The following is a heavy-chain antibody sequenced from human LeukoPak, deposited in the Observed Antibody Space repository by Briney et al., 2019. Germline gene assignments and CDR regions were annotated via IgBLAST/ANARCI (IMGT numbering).Heavy chain of an antibody. J-gene: IGHJ4*02. D-gene: IGHD3-22*01. CDR1: GFTFYDYA. CDR2: ISWNSGSI. CDR3: AKDSRIVVGPIDY. V-gene: IGHV3-9*01. Sequence: GRSLRLSCAASGFTFYDYAMHWVRHAPRKGLEWVSGISWNSGSIGYEDSVKGRFTISRDNAKNSLYLQMNSLRAEDTALYYRAKDSRIVVGPIDYWGQGTLVTVSS.